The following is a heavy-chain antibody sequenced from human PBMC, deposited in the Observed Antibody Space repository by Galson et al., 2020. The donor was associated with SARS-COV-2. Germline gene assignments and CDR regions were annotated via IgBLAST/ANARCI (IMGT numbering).Heavy chain of an antibody. CDR1: GYSFNNNW. Sequence: GESLKISCLGSGYSFNNNWIGWVRQMPGKGLEWMGMIYPGDSDTRYSPSFRGQVTISADKSISTASLHWSSLKASDTAIYYCAKLGRESYYYHYGMDVWGQGTTVTVSS. CDR3: AKLGRESYYYHYGMDV. J-gene: IGHJ6*02. V-gene: IGHV5-51*01. CDR2: IYPGDSDT.